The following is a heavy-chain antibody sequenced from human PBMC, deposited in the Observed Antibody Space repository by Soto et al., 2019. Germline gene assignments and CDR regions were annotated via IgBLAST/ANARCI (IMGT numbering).Heavy chain of an antibody. D-gene: IGHD5-12*01. CDR3: ASDRVATIEHHSYYGMDV. CDR1: GGTFSSYA. J-gene: IGHJ6*02. Sequence: RASVKVSCKASGGTFSSYAISWVRQAPGQGLEWMGGIIPIFGTANYAQKFQGRVTITADESTSTAYMELSSLRSEDTAVYYCASDRVATIEHHSYYGMDVWGQGTTVTVSS. V-gene: IGHV1-69*13. CDR2: IIPIFGTA.